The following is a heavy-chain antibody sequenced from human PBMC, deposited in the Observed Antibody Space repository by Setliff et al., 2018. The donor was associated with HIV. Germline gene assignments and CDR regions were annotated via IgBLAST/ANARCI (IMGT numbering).Heavy chain of an antibody. D-gene: IGHD1-1*01. CDR2: IIPMLRVA. Sequence: ASVKVSCKASGGTFRTYAISWVRQAPGQGLEWMGGIIPMLRVAKYAQNLQDRVTITADKSTGTAYRELSGLRSEDTAVYYCARGSNPTGNYDFYFLDVWGKGATVTVSS. CDR3: ARGSNPTGNYDFYFLDV. CDR1: GGTFRTYA. J-gene: IGHJ6*03. V-gene: IGHV1-69*10.